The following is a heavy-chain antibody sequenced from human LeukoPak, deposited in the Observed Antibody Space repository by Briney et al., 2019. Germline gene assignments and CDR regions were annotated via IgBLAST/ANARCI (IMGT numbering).Heavy chain of an antibody. Sequence: PSETLSLTCTVSGGSISSSSYYWGWIRQPPGKGLEWIGSIYYSGSTYYNPSLKSRVTISVDTSKNQFSLKLNSVTAADTAVYYCARGSVAGTDYWGQGTLVTVSS. J-gene: IGHJ4*02. CDR2: IYYSGST. CDR3: ARGSVAGTDY. V-gene: IGHV4-39*07. CDR1: GGSISSSSYY. D-gene: IGHD6-19*01.